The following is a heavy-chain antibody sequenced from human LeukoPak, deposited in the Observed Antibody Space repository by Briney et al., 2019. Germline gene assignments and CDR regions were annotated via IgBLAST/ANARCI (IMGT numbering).Heavy chain of an antibody. CDR2: IIPIFGTA. CDR1: GGTFSSYA. V-gene: IGHV1-69*13. Sequence: SVKVSCKASGGTFSSYAISWVRQAPGQGLEWMGGIIPIFGTANYAQKFQGRVTITADESTSTAYMGLSSLRSEDTAVYYCAIHCSSTSCHIDYWGQGTLVTVSS. D-gene: IGHD2-2*02. CDR3: AIHCSSTSCHIDY. J-gene: IGHJ4*02.